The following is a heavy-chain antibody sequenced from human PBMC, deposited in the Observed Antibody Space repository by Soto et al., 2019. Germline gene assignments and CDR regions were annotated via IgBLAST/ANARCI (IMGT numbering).Heavy chain of an antibody. CDR1: GFTFSSYA. J-gene: IGHJ4*02. V-gene: IGHV3-23*01. CDR2: ISGSGGST. D-gene: IGHD2-15*01. Sequence: GGSLRLSCAASGFTFSSYAMSWVRQAPGKGLEWVSAISGSGGSTYYADSGKGRFTISGDNSKNTLYLQMNSLRAEDTAVYYCAKTSASDIVVVVAARGPYFDYWGQGTLVTVSS. CDR3: AKTSASDIVVVVAARGPYFDY.